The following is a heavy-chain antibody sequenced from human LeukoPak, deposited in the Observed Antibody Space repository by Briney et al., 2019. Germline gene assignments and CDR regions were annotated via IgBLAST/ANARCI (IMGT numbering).Heavy chain of an antibody. J-gene: IGHJ4*02. V-gene: IGHV4-4*07. CDR3: AGQCHYYDSSGYFDY. CDR1: GGSISSYY. Sequence: SETLSLTCTVSGGSISSYYWSWIRQPAGKGLEWIGRIYTSGSTNYNPSLKSRVTMSVDTSKNQFSLKLSSVTAADTAVYYCAGQCHYYDSSGYFDYWGQGTLVTVSS. CDR2: IYTSGST. D-gene: IGHD3-22*01.